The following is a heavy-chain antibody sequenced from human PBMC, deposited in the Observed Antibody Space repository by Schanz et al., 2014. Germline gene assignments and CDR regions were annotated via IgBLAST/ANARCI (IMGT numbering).Heavy chain of an antibody. V-gene: IGHV3-48*01. CDR2: IATSISTR. Sequence: SCKASGFDFNSYTMNWVRHVPGKGLEWLSYIATSISTRLYSDSVKGRVTISRDNAKNSLSLQLRRLRVEDTAVYYCASGVLLSSLYKELQIWGRGAMVIVSS. CDR1: GFDFNSYT. CDR3: ASGVLLSSLYKELQI. J-gene: IGHJ1*01. D-gene: IGHD2-2*02.